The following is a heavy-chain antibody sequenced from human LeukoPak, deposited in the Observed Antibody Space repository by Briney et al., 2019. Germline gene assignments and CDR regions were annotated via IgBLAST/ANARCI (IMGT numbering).Heavy chain of an antibody. V-gene: IGHV4-59*08. D-gene: IGHD3-22*01. CDR1: GGSISSYY. J-gene: IGHJ4*02. CDR3: ARLGYYDSSGYYDY. CDR2: IYYSGST. Sequence: SETLSLTCTVSGGSISSYYWSWIRQPPGKGLEWIGYIYYSGSTNYNPSLKSRVTISVDTSKNQFSLKLSSVTAADTAVYYCARLGYYDSSGYYDYWGQGTLVNVSS.